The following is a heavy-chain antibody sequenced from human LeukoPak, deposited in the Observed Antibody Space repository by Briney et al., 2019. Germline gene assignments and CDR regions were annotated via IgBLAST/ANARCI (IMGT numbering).Heavy chain of an antibody. CDR1: GGSISSYY. V-gene: IGHV4-59*01. CDR2: IYYSGST. J-gene: IGHJ6*02. Sequence: SETLSLTCTVSGGSISSYYWSWIRQPPGKGLEWIGYIYYSGSTNYNPSLKSRVTISVDTSKNQFSLKLSSVTAADTAVYYCARGGPLPPFSISWNLYYYYYGMDVWGQGTTVTVSS. CDR3: ARGGPLPPFSISWNLYYYYYGMDV. D-gene: IGHD2-2*01.